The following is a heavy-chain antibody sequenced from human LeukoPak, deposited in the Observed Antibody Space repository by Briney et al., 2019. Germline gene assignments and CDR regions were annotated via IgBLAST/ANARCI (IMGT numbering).Heavy chain of an antibody. Sequence: GGSLRLSCAASGLSISNDWMSWVRQAPGKGREWFARVKSKSAGETTDYAAPVKGRFTISRDDSKNTLYLQMNSLKTEDTAVYYCTLIQGWGSGSYYRDFWGQGTLVTVSS. CDR2: VKSKSAGETT. D-gene: IGHD3-10*01. J-gene: IGHJ4*02. CDR1: GLSISNDW. CDR3: TLIQGWGSGSYYRDF. V-gene: IGHV3-15*01.